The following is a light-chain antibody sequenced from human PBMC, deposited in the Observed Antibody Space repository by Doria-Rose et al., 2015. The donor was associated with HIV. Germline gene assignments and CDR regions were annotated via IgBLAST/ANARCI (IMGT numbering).Light chain of an antibody. Sequence: TQSPSTLSASVGDRVTTTCRASQSISNWLAWYQQKPGQAPKLLIYKASTLQSGVPSRFGGSGSGTEFTLTINSLQPDDFATYYCQHFDKYFSWTFGHGTKVDIK. CDR2: KAS. CDR1: QSISNW. V-gene: IGKV1-5*03. J-gene: IGKJ1*01. CDR3: QHFDKYFSWT.